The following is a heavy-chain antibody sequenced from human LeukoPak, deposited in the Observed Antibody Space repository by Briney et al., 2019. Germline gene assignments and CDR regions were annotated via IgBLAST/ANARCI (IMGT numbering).Heavy chain of an antibody. CDR1: GYTFTSYG. J-gene: IGHJ4*02. CDR3: ARDRVPAAIGYDFWSGYQSFDY. V-gene: IGHV1-18*01. D-gene: IGHD3-3*01. CDR2: ISAYNGNT. Sequence: ASVKVSCKASGYTFTSYGISWVRQAPGQGLEWMGWISAYNGNTNYAQKFQGRVTITTDESTSTAYMELSSLRSEDTAVYYCARDRVPAAIGYDFWSGYQSFDYWGQGTLVTVSS.